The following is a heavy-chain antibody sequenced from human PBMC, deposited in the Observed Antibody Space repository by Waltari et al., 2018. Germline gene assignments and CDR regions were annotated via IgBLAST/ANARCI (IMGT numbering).Heavy chain of an antibody. CDR2: ITPIVGTA. CDR1: GGTFSSYA. Sequence: QVQLVQSGAEVKKPGSSVTVSCKASGGTFSSYAISWVRQAPGQGLEWMGGITPIVGTANYAQKFQGRVTITADESTSTAYMELSSLRSEDTAVYYCARDSRSRDGYNSGDYWGQGTLVTVSS. V-gene: IGHV1-69*01. J-gene: IGHJ4*02. D-gene: IGHD5-12*01. CDR3: ARDSRSRDGYNSGDY.